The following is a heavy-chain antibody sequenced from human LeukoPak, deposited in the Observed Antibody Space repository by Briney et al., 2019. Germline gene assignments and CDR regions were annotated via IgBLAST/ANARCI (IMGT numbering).Heavy chain of an antibody. D-gene: IGHD3-10*01. J-gene: IGHJ4*02. Sequence: GGSLRLSCAASGFTFSSYSMNWVRQAPGKGLEWVSSISSSSSYIYYADSVKGRFTISRDNAKNSLYLQMNSLRAEDTAVYYCARDSVLLWFGELSSDYWGQGTLVTVSS. CDR2: ISSSSSYI. CDR1: GFTFSSYS. V-gene: IGHV3-21*01. CDR3: ARDSVLLWFGELSSDY.